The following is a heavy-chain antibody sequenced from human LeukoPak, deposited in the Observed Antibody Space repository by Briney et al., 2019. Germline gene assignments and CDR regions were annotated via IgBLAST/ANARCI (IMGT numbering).Heavy chain of an antibody. V-gene: IGHV1-18*01. CDR1: GYTFTNYG. Sequence: GASVKVSCKASGYTFTNYGITWVRQAPGQGLEWMGWISPYNGNTNYAQKFQGRVTMTTDTSTSTAYMELRNLRSGDTALYYCATEGGWQPTDYGDHVYWGQGTLVTVSS. J-gene: IGHJ4*02. CDR2: ISPYNGNT. D-gene: IGHD4-17*01. CDR3: ATEGGWQPTDYGDHVY.